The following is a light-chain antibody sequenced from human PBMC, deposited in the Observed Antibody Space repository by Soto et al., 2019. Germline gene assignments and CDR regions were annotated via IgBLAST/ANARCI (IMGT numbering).Light chain of an antibody. V-gene: IGKV3-20*01. CDR2: GAS. CDR3: QPSSTWPPEIT. J-gene: IGKJ5*01. CDR1: QSVNKAY. Sequence: VRRQSPGTFVLSPGYRSTLSCRALQSVNKAYLVWYQVKPGQAPRRLIYGASSRATGIPDRSSGSGSGTDFILTIRSLEAEDFAVYSCQPSSTWPPEITGGHRTRQVI.